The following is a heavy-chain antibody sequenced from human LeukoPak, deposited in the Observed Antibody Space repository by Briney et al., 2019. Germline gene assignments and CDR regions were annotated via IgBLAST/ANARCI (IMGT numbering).Heavy chain of an antibody. J-gene: IGHJ4*02. CDR3: ARDGAEAGII. D-gene: IGHD6-13*01. Sequence: ASVKDSCKVSGYTFTGYYMHGVRQAPGQGLEWMGIINPSGGSTSYAQKFQGRVTMTRDMSTSTVYMELSSLRSEDTAVYYCARDGAEAGIIWGQGTLVTVSS. CDR1: GYTFTGYY. CDR2: INPSGGST. V-gene: IGHV1-46*01.